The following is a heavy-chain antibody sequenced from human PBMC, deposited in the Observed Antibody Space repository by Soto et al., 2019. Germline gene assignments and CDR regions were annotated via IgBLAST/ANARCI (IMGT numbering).Heavy chain of an antibody. J-gene: IGHJ4*02. Sequence: DVQLLESGGGLVQPEGSLRLSCAASGFTFSSYAMGWVRQGPGKGLEWVAVVSIGGSTHYADSVRGRFTISRDNSKNTLSLRMHSLTAEDTAVYFCAKRRGAGGHFDYWGQGALVTVSS. CDR3: AKRRGAGGHFDY. CDR2: VSIGGST. D-gene: IGHD2-15*01. CDR1: GFTFSSYA. V-gene: IGHV3-23*01.